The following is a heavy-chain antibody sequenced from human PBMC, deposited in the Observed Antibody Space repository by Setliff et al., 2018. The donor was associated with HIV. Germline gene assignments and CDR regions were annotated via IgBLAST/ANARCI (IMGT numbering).Heavy chain of an antibody. J-gene: IGHJ3*02. D-gene: IGHD6-13*01. V-gene: IGHV3-7*01. CDR2: IKQDGSEK. CDR1: GFTFNNYW. CDR3: ARGLYSSSWYVGGLDI. Sequence: GESLRLSCAASGFTFNNYWMSWVRQAPGKGLEWVANIKQDGSEKYYVDSMKGRFTISRDNAKNSLYLQMNSLGVEDTAVYWCARGLYSSSWYVGGLDIWGQGTMVTVSS.